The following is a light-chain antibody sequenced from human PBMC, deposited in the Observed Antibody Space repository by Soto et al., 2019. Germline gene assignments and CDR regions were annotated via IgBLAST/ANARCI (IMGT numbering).Light chain of an antibody. CDR2: GAS. CDR1: QSIGSH. V-gene: IGKV1-39*01. CDR3: QQGYSSPHSIT. J-gene: IGKJ5*01. Sequence: DIQMAQSPSSLSASVGDTVTITCWASQSIGSHLNWYQQKPGKAPKVLIYGASSLQGGVPSRFTGSGSGTDFTLTISTLQPDDFATYYCQQGYSSPHSITFGQGTRLEIK.